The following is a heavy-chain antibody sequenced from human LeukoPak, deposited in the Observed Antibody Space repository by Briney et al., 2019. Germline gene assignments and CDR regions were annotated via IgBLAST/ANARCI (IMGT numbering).Heavy chain of an antibody. CDR3: ARDLMITFGGVTTNWFDP. D-gene: IGHD3-16*01. CDR2: IYTSGST. CDR1: GGSISSYD. J-gene: IGHJ5*02. V-gene: IGHV4-4*07. Sequence: SETLSLTCTVSGGSISSYDWSWIRQPAGKGLEWIGRIYTSGSTNYNPSLKSGGTMSVDTSKNQFSLKLSSVTAADTAVYYCARDLMITFGGVTTNWFDPWGQGTLVTVSS.